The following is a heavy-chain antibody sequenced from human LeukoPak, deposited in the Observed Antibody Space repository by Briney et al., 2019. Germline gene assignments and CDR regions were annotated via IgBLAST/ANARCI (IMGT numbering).Heavy chain of an antibody. CDR2: ISAYNGNT. V-gene: IGHV1-18*01. D-gene: IGHD4-17*01. Sequence: PRASVKVSCKASGYTFTSYGISWVRQAPGQGLEWLGWISAYNGNTNYAQKLQGRVTMTTDTSTSTAYMELRSLRSDDTAVYYCARGVGPIFYGDSTPFDYWGQGTLVTVSS. CDR1: GYTFTSYG. CDR3: ARGVGPIFYGDSTPFDY. J-gene: IGHJ4*02.